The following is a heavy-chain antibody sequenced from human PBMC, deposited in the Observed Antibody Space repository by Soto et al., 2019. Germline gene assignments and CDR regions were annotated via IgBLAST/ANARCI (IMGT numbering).Heavy chain of an antibody. CDR1: GFTLSSYA. Sequence: EVHLLESGGGLVQPGGSLRLSCAASGFTLSSYAMSWVRQAPGKGLEWVSAISGSGGSTYYADSVKGRFTISRDNSKNTLYLQMNSLRAEDTAVYYCAKGSDYYYDSSGYYGWGQGTLVTVSS. V-gene: IGHV3-23*01. CDR3: AKGSDYYYDSSGYYG. J-gene: IGHJ4*02. D-gene: IGHD3-22*01. CDR2: ISGSGGST.